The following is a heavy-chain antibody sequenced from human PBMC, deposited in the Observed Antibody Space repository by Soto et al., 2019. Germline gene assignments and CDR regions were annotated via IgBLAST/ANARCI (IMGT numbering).Heavy chain of an antibody. CDR3: ARGSGFFQRHNWFDP. Sequence: SETLSLTCAVYGGSFSGYYWSWIRQPPGKGLEWIGEINHSGSTNYNPSLKSRVTISVDTSKNQFSLKLSSVTAADTAVYYCARGSGFFQRHNWFDPWGQGTLVTVSS. V-gene: IGHV4-34*01. J-gene: IGHJ5*02. D-gene: IGHD1-26*01. CDR2: INHSGST. CDR1: GGSFSGYY.